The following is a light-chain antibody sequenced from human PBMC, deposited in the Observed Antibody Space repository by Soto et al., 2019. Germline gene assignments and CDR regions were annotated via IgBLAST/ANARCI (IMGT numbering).Light chain of an antibody. CDR3: QHYGSSPYT. Sequence: EIVLTQSSGTLSLSPGERATLSCRASQSISSNYLAWYQQKPGQAPRPLIYGASSRATGIPDRFSGSRSGTDFTITISRLEPEDFAVYYCQHYGSSPYTFGQGTKLEIK. CDR1: QSISSNY. J-gene: IGKJ2*01. CDR2: GAS. V-gene: IGKV3-20*01.